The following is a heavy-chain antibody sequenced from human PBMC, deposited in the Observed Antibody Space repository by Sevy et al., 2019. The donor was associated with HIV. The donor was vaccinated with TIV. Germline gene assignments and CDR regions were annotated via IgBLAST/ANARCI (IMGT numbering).Heavy chain of an antibody. CDR2: ISSSGSTI. V-gene: IGHV3-11*01. Sequence: GGSLRLSCAASGFTFSDYCMSWIRQAPGKGLEWVSYISSSGSTIYYADSVKGRFTISRDNAKNSLYLQMNSLRAEDTAVYYCARAGYCSSTSCRTYYYYGMDVWGQGTTVTVSS. CDR1: GFTFSDYC. D-gene: IGHD2-2*01. J-gene: IGHJ6*02. CDR3: ARAGYCSSTSCRTYYYYGMDV.